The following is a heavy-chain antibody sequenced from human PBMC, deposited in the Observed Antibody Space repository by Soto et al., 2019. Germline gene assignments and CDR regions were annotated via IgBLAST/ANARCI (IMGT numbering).Heavy chain of an antibody. V-gene: IGHV3-7*01. D-gene: IGHD6-13*01. CDR1: GFTFSSYW. CDR2: IKQDGSEK. J-gene: IGHJ6*03. Sequence: GGSLRLSCAASGFTFSSYWMSWVRQAPGKGLEWVANIKQDGSEKYYVDSVKGRFTISRDNAKNSLYLQMNSLRAEDTAVYYCARDEVVELVPLHYYYYMDVWGKGTTVTVSS. CDR3: ARDEVVELVPLHYYYYMDV.